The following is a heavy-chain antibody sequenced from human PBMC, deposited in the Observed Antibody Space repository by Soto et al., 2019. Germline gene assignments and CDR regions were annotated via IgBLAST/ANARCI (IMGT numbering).Heavy chain of an antibody. CDR2: ISYDGSNK. CDR3: AREYSDGWFDP. V-gene: IGHV3-30-3*01. D-gene: IGHD2-21*01. CDR1: GFTFSIYA. J-gene: IGHJ5*02. Sequence: QVQLVESGGGVVQPGRSLRLSCAASGFTFSIYAMHWVRQAPGKGLEWVAVISYDGSNKYYADSVKGRFTISRDNSKNTVYLQMNCLRAEDSAVYYCAREYSDGWFDPWGQGTLVNVSS.